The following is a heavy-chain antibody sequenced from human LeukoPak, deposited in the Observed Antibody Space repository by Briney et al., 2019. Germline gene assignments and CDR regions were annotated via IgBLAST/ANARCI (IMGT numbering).Heavy chain of an antibody. Sequence: GGSLRLSCAASGFTFSSYAMHWVRQAPGKGLEWVAVISYDGSNKYYADSVKGRFTISRDNSKNTLYLQMNSLRAEDTAVYYCAREDYGDYPPLDYWGQGTLVTVSS. CDR2: ISYDGSNK. V-gene: IGHV3-30*04. CDR3: AREDYGDYPPLDY. J-gene: IGHJ4*02. D-gene: IGHD4-17*01. CDR1: GFTFSSYA.